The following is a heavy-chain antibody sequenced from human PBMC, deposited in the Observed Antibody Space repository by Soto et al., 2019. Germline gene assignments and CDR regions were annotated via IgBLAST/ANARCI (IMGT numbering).Heavy chain of an antibody. V-gene: IGHV1-18*01. CDR1: GYTFTSYG. CDR2: ISAYNGNT. Sequence: ASVKVSCKASGYTFTSYGISWVRQAPGQGLEWMGWISAYNGNTNYAQKLQGRVTMTTDTSTSTAYMELRSLRSDDTAVYYCAREGRYCSGGSCYDYYYYGMDVWGQGTTVTVSS. CDR3: AREGRYCSGGSCYDYYYYGMDV. D-gene: IGHD2-15*01. J-gene: IGHJ6*02.